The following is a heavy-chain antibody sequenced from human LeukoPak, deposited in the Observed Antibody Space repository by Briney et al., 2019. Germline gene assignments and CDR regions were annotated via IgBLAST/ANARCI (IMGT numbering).Heavy chain of an antibody. V-gene: IGHV1-18*01. D-gene: IGHD3/OR15-3a*01. Sequence: ASVKVSCKASGYTFTNYGISWVRQAPGQGLEWMGWISNYNGNTNYAQNYQGRVTMTTDTSTSTAYMEVRSLRSDDTAVYYCTRDTMDSYAFDIWGQGTMVIVSS. CDR3: TRDTMDSYAFDI. CDR1: GYTFTNYG. CDR2: ISNYNGNT. J-gene: IGHJ3*02.